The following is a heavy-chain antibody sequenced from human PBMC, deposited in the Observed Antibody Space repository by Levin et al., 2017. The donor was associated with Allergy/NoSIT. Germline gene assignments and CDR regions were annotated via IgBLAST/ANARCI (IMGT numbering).Heavy chain of an antibody. D-gene: IGHD3-9*01. Sequence: QTLSLTCTFSGFSLTTSRVGVAWIRQPPGKALEWLALIYWDDDKRYSPSLKSRLTIAKDTSKNQVFLTMTNMGPEDTATYYCAHRLYYDRLTGYYKGAFDIWGQGTMVIVSS. CDR1: GFSLTTSRVG. CDR3: AHRLYYDRLTGYYKGAFDI. CDR2: IYWDDDK. J-gene: IGHJ3*02. V-gene: IGHV2-5*02.